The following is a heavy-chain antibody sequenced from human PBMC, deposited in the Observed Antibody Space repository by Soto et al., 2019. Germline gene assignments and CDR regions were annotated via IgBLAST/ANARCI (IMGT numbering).Heavy chain of an antibody. CDR1: GYTFTDYH. Sequence: QVQLVQSGAEVKKPGASVKVSCKASGYTFTDYHIHWVRQAPGQGLEFMGWINANNGGAGSAQQFQGRVTVTRDTSITTVYMELSNLRSDDTAVYYCAREGGSETRHPSYTWFETWGREPWSPSPQ. CDR2: INANNGGA. D-gene: IGHD6-25*01. V-gene: IGHV1-2*02. J-gene: IGHJ5*02. CDR3: AREGGSETRHPSYTWFET.